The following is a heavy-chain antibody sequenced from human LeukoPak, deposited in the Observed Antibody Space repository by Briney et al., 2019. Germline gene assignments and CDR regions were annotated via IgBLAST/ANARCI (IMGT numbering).Heavy chain of an antibody. D-gene: IGHD1-1*01. J-gene: IGHJ6*03. V-gene: IGHV4-39*07. Sequence: PSETLSLTCTVSGGSISSSSYYWGWIRQPPGKGLECIGSIYYSGSTYYNPSLKSRVTISVDTSKNQFSLKLSSVTAADTAVYYCARGNLESYYYYMDVWGKGTTVTVSS. CDR3: ARGNLESYYYYMDV. CDR2: IYYSGST. CDR1: GGSISSSSYY.